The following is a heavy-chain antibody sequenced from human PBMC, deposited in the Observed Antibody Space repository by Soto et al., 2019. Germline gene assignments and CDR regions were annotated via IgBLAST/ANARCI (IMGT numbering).Heavy chain of an antibody. CDR3: AKGICGGYDFWSGYCNYNWFDP. Sequence: GGSLRLSCAASGFTFSSYSMNWVRQAPGKGLEWVSSISSSSSYIYYADSVKGRFTISRDNAKNSLYLQMNSLRAEDTAVYYCAKGICGGYDFWSGYCNYNWFDPWGQGTLVTVSS. D-gene: IGHD3-3*01. CDR1: GFTFSSYS. V-gene: IGHV3-21*01. CDR2: ISSSSSYI. J-gene: IGHJ5*02.